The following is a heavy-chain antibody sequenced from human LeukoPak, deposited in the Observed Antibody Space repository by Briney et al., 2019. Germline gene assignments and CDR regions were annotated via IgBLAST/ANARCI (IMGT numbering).Heavy chain of an antibody. CDR2: IRTKAYGGTT. CDR1: GFTFGDYA. J-gene: IGHJ3*02. CDR3: TRDTLTTPLNAFDI. V-gene: IGHV3-49*04. D-gene: IGHD3-22*01. Sequence: GGSLRLSCTASGFTFGDYAMSWVRQAPGKGLEWVGFIRTKAYGGTTEYAASVKGRFTISRDDSKSIAYLQMNNLKTEDTGVYYCTRDTLTTPLNAFDIWGQGTMVTVSS.